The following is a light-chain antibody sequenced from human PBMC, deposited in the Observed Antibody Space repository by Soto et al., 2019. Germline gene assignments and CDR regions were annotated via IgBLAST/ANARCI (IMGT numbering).Light chain of an antibody. CDR1: SSDVGGYNY. CDR3: CSSAGRYTFV. Sequence: QSVLTQPRSVSGSPGQSVTISCTGTSSDVGGYNYVSWYQQYPGKAPKVMIYDVKTRPSGVPDRFSGSKSGNTASLTISGLQAEDEADYYCCSSAGRYTFVFGTGTKLTVL. V-gene: IGLV2-11*01. J-gene: IGLJ1*01. CDR2: DVK.